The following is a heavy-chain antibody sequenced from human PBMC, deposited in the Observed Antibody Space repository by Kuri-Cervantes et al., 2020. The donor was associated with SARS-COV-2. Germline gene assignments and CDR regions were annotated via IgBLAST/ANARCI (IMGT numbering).Heavy chain of an antibody. V-gene: IGHV4-34*01. CDR3: ARNPPRYYYDSSGPSGGWFDP. CDR2: INHSGST. Sequence: GSLRLSCVVYGGSFSGYYWSWIRQPPGKGLEWIGEINHSGSTNYNPSLKSRVTISVDTSKNQFSLKLSSVTAADTAVYYCARNPPRYYYDSSGPSGGWFDPWGQGTLVTVSS. D-gene: IGHD3-22*01. J-gene: IGHJ5*02. CDR1: GGSFSGYY.